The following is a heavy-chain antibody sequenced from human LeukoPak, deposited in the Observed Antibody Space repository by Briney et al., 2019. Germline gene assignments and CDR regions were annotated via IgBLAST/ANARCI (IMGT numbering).Heavy chain of an antibody. D-gene: IGHD3-22*01. Sequence: SETLSLTCAVSGGSISSGGYSWSWIRQPPGKGLEWIGYIYHSGSTYYNPSLKSRVTISVDRSKNQFSLKLSSVTAADTAVYYCARDAPDSSGYYFDYWGQGTLVTVSS. CDR3: ARDAPDSSGYYFDY. J-gene: IGHJ4*02. CDR1: GGSISSGGYS. V-gene: IGHV4-30-2*01. CDR2: IYHSGST.